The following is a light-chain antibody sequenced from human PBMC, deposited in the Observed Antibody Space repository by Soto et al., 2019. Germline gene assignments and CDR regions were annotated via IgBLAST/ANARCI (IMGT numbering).Light chain of an antibody. CDR3: RSYADSSTYV. CDR1: SSDVGSYNH. CDR2: DDS. V-gene: IGLV2-23*01. Sequence: QCALTQPRSVSGSPGQSVTISCTGTSSDVGSYNHVSWYQQHPGKAPKLMIYDDSKRPSGVSNRFSGSKSGNTASLTISGLQTEDEADYYCRSYADSSTYVFGTGTKVTVL. J-gene: IGLJ1*01.